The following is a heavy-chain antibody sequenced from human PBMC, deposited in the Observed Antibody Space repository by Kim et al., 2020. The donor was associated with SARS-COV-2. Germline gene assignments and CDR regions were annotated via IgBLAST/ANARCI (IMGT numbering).Heavy chain of an antibody. J-gene: IGHJ2*01. Sequence: SETLSLTCTVSGGSISSYYWSWIRQPPGKGLEWIGYIYYSGSTNYNHSLKSRVTISVDTSKNQFSLKLSSVTAADTAVYYCARGDITVDVVVAANYWYFDLWGRGTLVTVSS. CDR1: GGSISSYY. V-gene: IGHV4-59*01. CDR2: IYYSGST. D-gene: IGHD2-15*01. CDR3: ARGDITVDVVVAANYWYFDL.